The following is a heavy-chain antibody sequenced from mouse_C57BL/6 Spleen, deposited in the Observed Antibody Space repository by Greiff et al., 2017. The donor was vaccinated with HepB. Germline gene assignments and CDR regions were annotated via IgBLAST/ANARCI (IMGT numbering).Heavy chain of an antibody. CDR1: GYTFTSYW. V-gene: IGHV1-55*01. Sequence: VQLQQSGAELVKPGASVKMSCKASGYTFTSYWITWVKQRPGQGLEWIGDIYPGSGSTNYNEKFKSKATLTVDTSSSTAYMQLSSLTSEDSAVYYCARWHGNYGDYVDYWGQGTTLTVSS. CDR2: IYPGSGST. CDR3: ARWHGNYGDYVDY. D-gene: IGHD2-1*01. J-gene: IGHJ2*01.